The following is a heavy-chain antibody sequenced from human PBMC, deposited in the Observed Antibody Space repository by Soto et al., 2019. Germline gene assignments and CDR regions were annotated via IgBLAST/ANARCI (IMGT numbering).Heavy chain of an antibody. CDR2: ISNSGRT. CDR3: ARADYATGSYYPDY. D-gene: IGHD3-10*01. V-gene: IGHV4-31*03. Sequence: QVQLQESGPGLVKPSQTLSLTCTVSGGAVRRGNYYWSWIRQFPGKGLEWIGSISNSGRTHYNPSLMRRITVFVDTSKNQFFLELRSVTAADTALYSCARADYATGSYYPDYWGQGTLVTVSS. J-gene: IGHJ4*02. CDR1: GGAVRRGNYY.